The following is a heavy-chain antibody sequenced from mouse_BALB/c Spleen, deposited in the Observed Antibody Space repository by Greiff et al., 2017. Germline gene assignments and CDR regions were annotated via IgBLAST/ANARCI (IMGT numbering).Heavy chain of an antibody. CDR3: TRTITIAMDY. CDR1: GYTFTRYY. J-gene: IGHJ4*01. V-gene: IGHV1S81*02. D-gene: IGHD2-4*01. CDR2: INPSNGGT. Sequence: QVQLKQSGADLVKPGASVKLSCKASGYTFTRYYMYWVKQRPGQGLEWIGEINPSNGGTNFNEKFKSKATLTVDKSSSTAYMQLSSLTSEDSAVYYCTRTITIAMDYWGQGTSVTVSS.